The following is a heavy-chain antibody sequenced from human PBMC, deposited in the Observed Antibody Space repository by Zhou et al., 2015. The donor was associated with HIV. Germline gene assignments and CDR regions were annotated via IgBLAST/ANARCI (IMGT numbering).Heavy chain of an antibody. CDR2: IIPIFGTA. V-gene: IGHV1-69*06. CDR3: ARASVGVTGTTSYYSMDV. J-gene: IGHJ6*02. Sequence: LVQSGTEVRKPGSSVKVSCKASGGTFSSYAISWVRQAPGQGLEWMGGIIPIFGTANYAQKFQGRVTITADKSTSTAYMELSSLTSEDTAVYYCARASVGVTGTTSYYSMDVWGQGTPVTVSS. CDR1: GGTFSSYA. D-gene: IGHD1-7*01.